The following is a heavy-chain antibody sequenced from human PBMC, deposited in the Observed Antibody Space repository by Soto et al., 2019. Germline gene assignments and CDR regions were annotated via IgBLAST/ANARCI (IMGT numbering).Heavy chain of an antibody. CDR3: ARGGSGSYWVGWFDP. Sequence: QVQLVQSGAEVKKPGASVKVSCKASGYTFTTYAISWVRQAPGQGLEWMGWISAYNGNTNYAQKLQGRVTMTTDTSTSTAYRELRSLRYGDTAVYYCARGGSGSYWVGWFDPWGQGTLVTVSS. V-gene: IGHV1-18*01. D-gene: IGHD3-10*01. CDR1: GYTFTTYA. J-gene: IGHJ5*02. CDR2: ISAYNGNT.